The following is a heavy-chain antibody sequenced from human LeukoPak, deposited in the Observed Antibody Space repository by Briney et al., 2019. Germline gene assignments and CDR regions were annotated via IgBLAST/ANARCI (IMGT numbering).Heavy chain of an antibody. CDR3: ARGTMVTKVWWFDP. J-gene: IGHJ5*02. V-gene: IGHV1-2*06. CDR2: INPNSGGT. D-gene: IGHD2-21*02. CDR1: GYTFNGYY. Sequence: GASVKVSCKASGYTFNGYYMHWVRQAPGQGLVCMGRINPNSGGTNYAQKFQGRDTMTRDTSNSTAYMELSRLRSDDTAVYYCARGTMVTKVWWFDPWGQGTLVTVSS.